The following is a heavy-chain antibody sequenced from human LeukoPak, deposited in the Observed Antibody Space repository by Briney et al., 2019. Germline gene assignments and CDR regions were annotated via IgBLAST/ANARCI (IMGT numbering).Heavy chain of an antibody. J-gene: IGHJ4*02. D-gene: IGHD6-19*01. CDR3: ARADYSSGLNFDY. Sequence: GGSLRLYCAASGFTFSSYAMHWVRQAPGKGLEWVAVISYDGSNKYYADSVKGRFTISRDNSKNTLYLQMNSLRAEDTAVYYCARADYSSGLNFDYWGQGTLVTVSS. CDR2: ISYDGSNK. V-gene: IGHV3-30-3*01. CDR1: GFTFSSYA.